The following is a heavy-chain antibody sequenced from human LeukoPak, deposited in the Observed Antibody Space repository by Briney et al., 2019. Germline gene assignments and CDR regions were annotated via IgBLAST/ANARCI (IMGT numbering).Heavy chain of an antibody. Sequence: SGTLSLTCAASGGTISTDNWWTWVRPPPGKALEWIGGVYHRGSTNYNPSLKSRVTISVYKSKNQFSLKLTSVTAADTALYYCATRNYYDSTGYYNYWGQGTLVTVSS. CDR1: GGTISTDNW. CDR3: ATRNYYDSTGYYNY. J-gene: IGHJ4*02. D-gene: IGHD3-22*01. CDR2: VYHRGST. V-gene: IGHV4-4*02.